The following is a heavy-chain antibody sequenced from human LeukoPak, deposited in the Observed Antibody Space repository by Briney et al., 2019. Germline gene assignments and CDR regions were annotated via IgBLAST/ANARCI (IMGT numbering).Heavy chain of an antibody. V-gene: IGHV3-30*18. J-gene: IGHJ4*02. D-gene: IGHD3-22*01. Sequence: GGSLRLSCAASGFTFSSYGMHWVRQAPGTGLEWVAVISYDGSNKYYADSVKGRFTISRDNSKNTLYLQMNSLRAEDTAVYYCAKEYYDSSGPEPAWGQGTLVTVSS. CDR3: AKEYYDSSGPEPA. CDR1: GFTFSSYG. CDR2: ISYDGSNK.